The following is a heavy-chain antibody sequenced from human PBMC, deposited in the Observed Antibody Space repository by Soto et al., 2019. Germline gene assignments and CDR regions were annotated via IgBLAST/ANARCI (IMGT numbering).Heavy chain of an antibody. J-gene: IGHJ3*02. CDR3: ARSQEYLGAFDI. CDR1: GYTFISYD. Sequence: QVQLVQSGAEVKKPGASVKVSCKASGYTFISYDINWVRQATGQGLEWMGWMNPNSGNTGYAQKFQGRVTMTRNTSISTAYMELSRLRSEDTAVYYCARSQEYLGAFDIWGQGTMVTVSS. V-gene: IGHV1-8*01. CDR2: MNPNSGNT.